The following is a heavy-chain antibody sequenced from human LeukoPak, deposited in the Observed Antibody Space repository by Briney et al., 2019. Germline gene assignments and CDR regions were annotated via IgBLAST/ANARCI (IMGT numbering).Heavy chain of an antibody. CDR3: AELGITMIGGV. D-gene: IGHD3-10*02. Sequence: PGGSLRLSCAASGFIFSSYSMNWVRQAPGKGLEWVSYISSSGSTIYYADSVKGRFTISRDNAKNSLYLQMNSLRAGDTAVYYCAELGITMIGGVWGKGTTVTISS. V-gene: IGHV3-48*04. CDR2: ISSSGSTI. J-gene: IGHJ6*04. CDR1: GFIFSSYS.